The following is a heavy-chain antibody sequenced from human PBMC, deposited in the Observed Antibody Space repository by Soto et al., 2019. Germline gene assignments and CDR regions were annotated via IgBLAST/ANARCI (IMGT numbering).Heavy chain of an antibody. CDR2: IYPGDSDT. V-gene: IGHV5-51*01. CDR1: GYSFTSYS. CDR3: AKGIVPAATHHYYGMDV. Sequence: PGESLKISCKGSGYSFTSYSLGWVRQMPGKGLEWMGIIYPGDSDTRYSPSFQGQVTISADKSISTAYLQWSSLKASDTAMYYCAKGIVPAATHHYYGMDVWGQGTTVTVSS. D-gene: IGHD2-2*01. J-gene: IGHJ6*02.